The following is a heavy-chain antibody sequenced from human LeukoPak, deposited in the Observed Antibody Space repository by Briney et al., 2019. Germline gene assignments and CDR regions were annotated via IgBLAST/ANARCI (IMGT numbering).Heavy chain of an antibody. CDR2: ISSSSRDI. Sequence: PGGSLRLSCSASGFTFTSYSMIWVRQAPGKGLEWVSYISSSSRDIYYADSMKGRLTVSRDNAKNSLYLQLNSLRVEDTALYYCARGTRMRGGHYSDSWGGGALVTVSS. J-gene: IGHJ4*02. D-gene: IGHD3-10*01. V-gene: IGHV3-21*01. CDR1: GFTFTSYS. CDR3: ARGTRMRGGHYSDS.